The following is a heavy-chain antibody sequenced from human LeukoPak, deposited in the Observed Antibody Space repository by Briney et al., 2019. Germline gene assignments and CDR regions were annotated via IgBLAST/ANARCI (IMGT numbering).Heavy chain of an antibody. V-gene: IGHV3-7*03. D-gene: IGHD2-15*01. Sequence: PGGSLRLSCAASGFTFSSYWMSWVRQAPGKGLEWVANIKQDGSEKYYVDSVKGRFTISRDNAKNSLYLQMNSLGVEDTAVYYCARDSPGSCSGDSCFDYWGQGTLVTVSS. CDR3: ARDSPGSCSGDSCFDY. CDR1: GFTFSSYW. CDR2: IKQDGSEK. J-gene: IGHJ4*02.